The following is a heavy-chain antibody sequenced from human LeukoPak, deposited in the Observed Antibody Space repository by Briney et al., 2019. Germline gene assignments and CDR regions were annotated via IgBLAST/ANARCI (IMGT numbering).Heavy chain of an antibody. CDR1: GGSISSYY. V-gene: IGHV4-4*07. J-gene: IGHJ6*02. Sequence: PSETLSLTCTVSGGSISSYYWSWIRQPAGKGLEWIGRIYTSGSTNYNPSLKSRVTMSVDTSKNQFSLKLSSVTAADTAVYYCARDSIVVNYYYGMDVWGQGTTVTDSS. D-gene: IGHD2-2*01. CDR3: ARDSIVVNYYYGMDV. CDR2: IYTSGST.